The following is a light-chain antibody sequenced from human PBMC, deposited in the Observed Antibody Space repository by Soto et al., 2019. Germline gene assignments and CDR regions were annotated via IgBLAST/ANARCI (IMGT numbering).Light chain of an antibody. J-gene: IGKJ1*01. CDR3: QQYNSYSQT. V-gene: IGKV1-5*01. Sequence: DIRMTQCTPPLSESVVHTVXITXRASQSISSWLAWYQQKPGKAPKLLIYDASSLESGVPSRFSGSGSGTEFTLTISSLQPDDFATYYCQQYNSYSQTFGQGTKVDIK. CDR1: QSISSW. CDR2: DAS.